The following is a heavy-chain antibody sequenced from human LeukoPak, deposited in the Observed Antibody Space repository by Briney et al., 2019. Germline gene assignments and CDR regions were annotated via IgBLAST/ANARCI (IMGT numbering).Heavy chain of an antibody. D-gene: IGHD3-16*02. CDR1: GYTLTELS. V-gene: IGHV1-24*01. Sequence: VSVKVSCKVSGYTLTELSMHWVRQAPGKGLEWMGGFDPEDGETIYAQKFQGRVTMTKDTSTDTAYMEVSSLRSEDTAVYYCGTGRPMITFGGVIVEYYFDYWGRGSLVTVSS. CDR2: FDPEDGET. CDR3: GTGRPMITFGGVIVEYYFDY. J-gene: IGHJ4*02.